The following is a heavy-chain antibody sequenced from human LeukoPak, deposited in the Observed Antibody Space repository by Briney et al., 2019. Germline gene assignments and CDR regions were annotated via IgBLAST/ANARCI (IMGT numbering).Heavy chain of an antibody. Sequence: ASVKVSCKASGYTFTDYYMHWVRQAPGQGLEWMGGFDPEDGETIYAQKFQGRVTMTEDTSTDTAYMELSSLRSEDTAVYYCATVPVTIAAAGTNTDAFDIWGQGTMVTVSS. V-gene: IGHV1-24*01. CDR1: GYTFTDYY. CDR3: ATVPVTIAAAGTNTDAFDI. D-gene: IGHD6-13*01. CDR2: FDPEDGET. J-gene: IGHJ3*02.